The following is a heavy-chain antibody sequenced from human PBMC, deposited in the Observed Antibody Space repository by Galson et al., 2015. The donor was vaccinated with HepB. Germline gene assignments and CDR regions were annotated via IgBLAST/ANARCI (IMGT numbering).Heavy chain of an antibody. J-gene: IGHJ4*02. V-gene: IGHV3-23*01. CDR1: GFTFSGYA. Sequence: SLRLSCAASGFTFSGYAMSWVRQAPGKGLEWVSAISGSGGSTFYAESVKGRFAISRDNSRNTLFLQMNSLRVEDTAIYYCAKEDVASLWFGEFYYWGQGTLVTVSS. CDR2: ISGSGGST. CDR3: AKEDVASLWFGEFYY. D-gene: IGHD3-10*01.